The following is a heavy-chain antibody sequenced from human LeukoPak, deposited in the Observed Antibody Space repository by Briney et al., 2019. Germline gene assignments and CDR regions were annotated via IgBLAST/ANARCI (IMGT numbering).Heavy chain of an antibody. CDR2: IYTSGST. CDR3: ARDGCSSTSCKAAEYYYYGMDV. D-gene: IGHD2-2*01. Sequence: SETLSLTCTVSGGSISSYYWSWIRQPAGKGLEWIGRIYTSGSTDYNPSPKSRVTMSVDTSKNQFSLKLSSVTAADTAVYYCARDGCSSTSCKAAEYYYYGMDVWGQGTTVTVSS. V-gene: IGHV4-4*07. J-gene: IGHJ6*02. CDR1: GGSISSYY.